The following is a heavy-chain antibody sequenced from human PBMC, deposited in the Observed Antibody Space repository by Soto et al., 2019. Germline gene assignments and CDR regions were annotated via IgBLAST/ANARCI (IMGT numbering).Heavy chain of an antibody. Sequence: PGGSLRLSCADSGFTFSGYAMSWVRQAPGKGLEWLSSISGSGDRTYYADSVRGRFTISRDTSKNTLYLQMSSLRAEDTAIYYCAKDRDSGFNWFDPWGQRTLVTVSS. CDR1: GFTFSGYA. CDR3: AKDRDSGFNWFDP. CDR2: ISGSGDRT. J-gene: IGHJ5*02. D-gene: IGHD6-19*01. V-gene: IGHV3-23*01.